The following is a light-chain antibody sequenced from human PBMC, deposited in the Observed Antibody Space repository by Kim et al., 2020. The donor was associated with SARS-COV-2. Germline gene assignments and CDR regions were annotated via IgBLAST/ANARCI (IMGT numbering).Light chain of an antibody. CDR1: QSVSSSY. Sequence: PGERATLSCRASQSVSSSYLAWYQQKPGQTPRLLIFDASSRATGIPDRFSGSGSGTDFTLTISRLEPEDFAVYYCQQYGSSPLTFGGGTKVDIK. CDR3: QQYGSSPLT. J-gene: IGKJ4*01. CDR2: DAS. V-gene: IGKV3-20*01.